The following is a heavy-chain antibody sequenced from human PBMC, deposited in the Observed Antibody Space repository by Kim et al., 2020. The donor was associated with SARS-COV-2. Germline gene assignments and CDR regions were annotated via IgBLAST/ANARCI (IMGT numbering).Heavy chain of an antibody. CDR3: AGEVGSGTDYYGMDD. J-gene: IGHJ6*01. V-gene: IGHV3-48*02. CDR2: ISSSSSTI. D-gene: IGHD3-3*01. Sequence: GGSLRLSCAASGFTFSSYSMNWVRQAPGKGLEWVSYISSSSSTIYYEDSGKGRFIISRDNAKNSLYLQMNSLIDEDTAVYYVAGEVGSGTDYYGMDDRG. CDR1: GFTFSSYS.